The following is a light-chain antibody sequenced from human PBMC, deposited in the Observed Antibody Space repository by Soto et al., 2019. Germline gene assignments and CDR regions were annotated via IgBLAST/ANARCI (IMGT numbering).Light chain of an antibody. V-gene: IGKV3-20*01. CDR3: QQYDNWPLT. Sequence: EMVLTQSPGTLSLSPGDRATLSCRASQSVSNDYVAWVQQKPGQTPRLLIYSVSSRATGIPDRFSGSGSGTDFTLTISRLEPEDFAMYYCQQYDNWPLTFGGGTKVDIK. CDR1: QSVSNDY. CDR2: SVS. J-gene: IGKJ4*01.